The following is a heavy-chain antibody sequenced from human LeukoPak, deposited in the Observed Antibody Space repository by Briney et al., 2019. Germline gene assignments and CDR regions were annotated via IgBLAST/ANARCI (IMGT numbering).Heavy chain of an antibody. D-gene: IGHD6-6*01. V-gene: IGHV4-38-2*02. CDR2: IYHSGST. Sequence: NPSETLSLTCTVSGYSISSGYYWGWIRQPPGKGLEWIGSIYHSGSTYYNPSLKSRVTISVDTSKNQFSLNLSSVTAADTAVYYCARGVARSSKFHFSYYFDYWGQGTLVTVSS. CDR3: ARGVARSSKFHFSYYFDY. CDR1: GYSISSGYY. J-gene: IGHJ4*02.